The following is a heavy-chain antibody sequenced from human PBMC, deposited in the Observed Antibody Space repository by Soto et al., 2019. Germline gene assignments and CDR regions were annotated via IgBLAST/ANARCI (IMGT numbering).Heavy chain of an antibody. CDR2: ISSSSSVI. CDR1: GFILSDCA. D-gene: IGHD7-27*01. CDR3: ARDLSWGSNWYYYMDV. Sequence: EVQLVESGGGLVQPGGSLRLSCATSGFILSDCAMNWVRQAPGKRLEWVSYISSSSSVIDYADSVKGRFTISRDNARNSLYLQMNSLRAEDTAVYYCARDLSWGSNWYYYMDVWGKVTTVTVSS. V-gene: IGHV3-48*01. J-gene: IGHJ6*03.